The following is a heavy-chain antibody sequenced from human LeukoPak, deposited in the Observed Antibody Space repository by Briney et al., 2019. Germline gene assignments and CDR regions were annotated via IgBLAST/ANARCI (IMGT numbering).Heavy chain of an antibody. CDR2: ISGSGGST. V-gene: IGHV3-23*01. J-gene: IGHJ4*02. CDR1: GFIFSSYA. D-gene: IGHD3/OR15-3a*01. Sequence: GSLRLSCAASGFIFSSYAMSWVRQAPGKGLEWVSAISGSGGSTYYADSVKGRFTISRDNSKNTLYLQMNSLRAEDTAVYYCAKAPQSRGLGTFDYWGQGTLVTVSS. CDR3: AKAPQSRGLGTFDY.